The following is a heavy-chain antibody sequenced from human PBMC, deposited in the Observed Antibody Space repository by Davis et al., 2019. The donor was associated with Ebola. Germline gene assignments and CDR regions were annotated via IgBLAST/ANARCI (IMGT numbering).Heavy chain of an antibody. J-gene: IGHJ3*02. Sequence: GESLKISCAASGISFSNYGMFRVRQAPGKVMEWVAVISPDGSDKNYADSGKGRFTISRDNSKNTLDLQMNSLRPEDTAVYYCAKTRSNWWNDALEIWGRGTMVIVSS. V-gene: IGHV3-30*18. CDR3: AKTRSNWWNDALEI. CDR1: GISFSNYG. D-gene: IGHD2-8*02. CDR2: ISPDGSDK.